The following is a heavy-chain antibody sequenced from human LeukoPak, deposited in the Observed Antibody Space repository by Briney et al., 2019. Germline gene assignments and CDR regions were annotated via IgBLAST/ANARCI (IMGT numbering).Heavy chain of an antibody. V-gene: IGHV1-69*13. CDR3: ARASGYHDYYYYGMDV. D-gene: IGHD3-9*01. Sequence: ASVKVSCKASGGTFSSYAISWVRQAPGQGLEWMGGIIPIFGTANYAQKFQGRVTITADESTSTAYMELSSLRSEDTAVYYCARASGYHDYYYYGMDVWGQGTTVTVSS. J-gene: IGHJ6*02. CDR1: GGTFSSYA. CDR2: IIPIFGTA.